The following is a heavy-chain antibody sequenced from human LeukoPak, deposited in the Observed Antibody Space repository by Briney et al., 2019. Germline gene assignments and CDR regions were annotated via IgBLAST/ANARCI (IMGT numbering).Heavy chain of an antibody. CDR3: ARGHPAGLGPQYYFDY. V-gene: IGHV4-59*12. CDR2: IYYSGST. Sequence: SETLSLTCTVSGGSISSYYWSWIRQPPGKGLEWLGYIYYSGSTNYNPSLKSRVTISVDTSKNQFSLKLSSVTAADTAVYYCARGHPAGLGPQYYFDYWGQGTLVTVSS. J-gene: IGHJ4*02. D-gene: IGHD3/OR15-3a*01. CDR1: GGSISSYY.